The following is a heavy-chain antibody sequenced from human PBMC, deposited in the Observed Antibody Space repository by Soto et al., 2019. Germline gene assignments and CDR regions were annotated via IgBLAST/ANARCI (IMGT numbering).Heavy chain of an antibody. CDR3: AKDMDYYDSSGYWAEYFQH. CDR2: LSGSGGST. J-gene: IGHJ1*01. V-gene: IGHV3-23*01. CDR1: GFTFSSYA. Sequence: EVQLLESGGGLVQPGGSLRLSCAASGFTFSSYAMSWVRQAPGKGLEWVSALSGSGGSTYYADSVKGRFTISRDNSKNTLYLQMNSLRAEDTAVYYCAKDMDYYDSSGYWAEYFQHWGQGTLVTVSS. D-gene: IGHD3-22*01.